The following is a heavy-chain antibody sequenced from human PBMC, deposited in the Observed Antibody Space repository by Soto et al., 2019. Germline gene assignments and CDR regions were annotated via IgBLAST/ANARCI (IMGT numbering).Heavy chain of an antibody. CDR1: GFTFSSYA. Sequence: AGGSLRLSCAASGFTFSSYAMSWVRQAPGKGLEWVSAISGSGGSTYYADSVKGRFTISRDNSKNTLYLQMNSLRAEDTAVYYCAKDTPYYCDSSGYYYYWGQGTLVTVSS. CDR3: AKDTPYYCDSSGYYYY. J-gene: IGHJ4*02. V-gene: IGHV3-23*01. D-gene: IGHD3-22*01. CDR2: ISGSGGST.